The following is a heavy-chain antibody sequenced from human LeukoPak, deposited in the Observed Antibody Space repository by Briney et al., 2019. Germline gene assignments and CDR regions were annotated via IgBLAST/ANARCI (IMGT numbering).Heavy chain of an antibody. V-gene: IGHV3-23*01. J-gene: IGHJ4*02. CDR2: ISGGGGDT. CDR3: AKGGDYYGSGSYIDY. CDR1: GFTFSSYG. Sequence: GGSLRLSCAASGFTFSSYGMSWVRQAPGKGVEWVSTISGGGGDTYYADSVKGRFTISRDNSKNTLYLQMNGLRAVDTALYYCAKGGDYYGSGSYIDYWGQGALVTVSS. D-gene: IGHD3-10*01.